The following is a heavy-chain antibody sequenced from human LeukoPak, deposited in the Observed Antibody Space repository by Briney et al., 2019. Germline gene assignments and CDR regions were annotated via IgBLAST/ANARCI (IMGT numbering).Heavy chain of an antibody. CDR2: IYYSGST. J-gene: IGHJ3*02. CDR3: ARVRSGSYTDAFDM. Sequence: SETLSLTCTVSGGSISSYYWSWIRQPPGKGLEWIGYIYYSGSTNYNPSLKSRVTISVDTSKNQFSLKLSSVTAADTAVYYCARVRSGSYTDAFDMWGQGTMVTVSS. D-gene: IGHD1-26*01. V-gene: IGHV4-59*01. CDR1: GGSISSYY.